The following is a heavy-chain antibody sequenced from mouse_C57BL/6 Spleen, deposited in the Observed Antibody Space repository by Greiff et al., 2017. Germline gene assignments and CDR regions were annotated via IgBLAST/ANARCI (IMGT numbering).Heavy chain of an antibody. CDR3: ARGTAHADY. D-gene: IGHD3-2*02. J-gene: IGHJ2*01. CDR1: GYTFTSYT. CDR2: INPSSGYT. V-gene: IGHV1-4*01. Sequence: QVQLKQSGAELARPGASVKMSCKASGYTFTSYTMHWVKPRPGQGLEWIGYINPSSGYTKYNQKFKDKATLTADKSSSTAYMQLSSLTSEDTAVYYCARGTAHADYWGQGTTLTVSS.